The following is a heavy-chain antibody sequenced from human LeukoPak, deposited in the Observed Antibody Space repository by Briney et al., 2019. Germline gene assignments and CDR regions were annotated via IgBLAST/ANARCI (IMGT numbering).Heavy chain of an antibody. CDR3: ARGGSLRFGESFNWFDP. Sequence: SETLSLTCAVSGGSISSGGYSWSWIRQPPGKGLEWIGYIYHSGSTYYNPSLKSRVTISVDRSKNQFSLKLSSVTAADTAVYYCARGGSLRFGESFNWFDPWGQGTLVTVSS. CDR2: IYHSGST. J-gene: IGHJ5*02. D-gene: IGHD3-10*01. V-gene: IGHV4-30-2*01. CDR1: GGSISSGGYS.